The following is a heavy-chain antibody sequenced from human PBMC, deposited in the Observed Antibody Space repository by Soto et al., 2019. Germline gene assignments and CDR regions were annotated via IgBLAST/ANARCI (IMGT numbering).Heavy chain of an antibody. J-gene: IGHJ6*02. CDR2: IKSKTDGGTT. CDR3: TTQGYYYYYGMDV. Sequence: EGSLRLSCAASGFTFSNAWMSWVRQAPGKGLEWVGRIKSKTDGGTTDYAAPVKGRFTISRDDSKNTLYLQMNSLKTEDTAVYYCTTQGYYYYYGMDVWGQGTTVTVSS. CDR1: GFTFSNAW. V-gene: IGHV3-15*01.